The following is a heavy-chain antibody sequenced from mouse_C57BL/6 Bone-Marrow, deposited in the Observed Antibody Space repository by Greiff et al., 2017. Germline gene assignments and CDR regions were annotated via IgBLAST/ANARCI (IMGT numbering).Heavy chain of an antibody. Sequence: VQLQQPGAELVKPGASVKLSCKASGYTFTSYTMHWVKQRPGQGLEWIGYINPSSGYTKYNQKFKDKATLTADKSSSTAYMQLSSLTSEDSAVYYCARGNYYGSSPFAYWGQGTLVTVSA. CDR2: INPSSGYT. CDR3: ARGNYYGSSPFAY. D-gene: IGHD1-1*01. V-gene: IGHV1S26*01. J-gene: IGHJ3*01. CDR1: GYTFTSYT.